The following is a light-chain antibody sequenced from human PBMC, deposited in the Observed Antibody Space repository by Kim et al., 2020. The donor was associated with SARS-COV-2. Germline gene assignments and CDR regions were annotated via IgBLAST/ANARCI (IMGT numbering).Light chain of an antibody. J-gene: IGKJ4*01. CDR3: QQTYRTPT. V-gene: IGKV1-39*01. Sequence: LATVGDKVTIACQASQRIGYALKWCQQRPGKAPKVLIYAALSLHVGVPSRFSGSGSGTEFKLNISSLQHEDFATYYCQQTYRTPTFGGGTKVDIK. CDR2: AAL. CDR1: QRIGYA.